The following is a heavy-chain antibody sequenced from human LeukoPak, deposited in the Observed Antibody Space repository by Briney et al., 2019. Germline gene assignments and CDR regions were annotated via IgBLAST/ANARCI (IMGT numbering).Heavy chain of an antibody. CDR1: GYRFTRFW. CDR2: IYSGDSDT. V-gene: IGHV5-51*01. Sequence: GESLKIPCKGFGYRFTRFWIGWVRQMPGKGLEWMGIIYSGDSDTRYSPSFQGQVTISADKSISTAYLQWSSLKASDTAMYYCARHQTGQFDYWGQGTLVTVSS. CDR3: ARHQTGQFDY. J-gene: IGHJ4*02.